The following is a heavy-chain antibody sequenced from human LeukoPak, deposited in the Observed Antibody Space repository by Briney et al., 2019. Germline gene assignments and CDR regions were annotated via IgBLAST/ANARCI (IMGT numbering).Heavy chain of an antibody. CDR3: ARDSIAVAGTIDY. Sequence: PGGSLRLSCAATGFTFSSYAMHWVRQAPGNRLEWVAVISYDGSNKYYADSVKGRFTISRDNSKNTLYLQMNSLRAEDTAVYYCARDSIAVAGTIDYWGQGTLVTVSS. CDR2: ISYDGSNK. J-gene: IGHJ4*02. CDR1: GFTFSSYA. V-gene: IGHV3-30-3*01. D-gene: IGHD6-19*01.